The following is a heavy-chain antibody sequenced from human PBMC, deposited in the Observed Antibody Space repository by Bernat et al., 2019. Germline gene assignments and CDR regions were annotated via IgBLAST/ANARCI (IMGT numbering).Heavy chain of an antibody. CDR3: TRQAAGFDY. Sequence: EVQLVESGGGLVQPGGSLKLSCAASGFTFSGSTMHWVRQASGKGLEWVGRIRNKANSYATAYAASVKDRFTISRDDSKNTAYLQMNILKTEDTAVYYCTRQAAGFDYWGQGTLVTVSS. CDR2: IRNKANSYAT. J-gene: IGHJ4*02. V-gene: IGHV3-73*02. D-gene: IGHD2-15*01. CDR1: GFTFSGST.